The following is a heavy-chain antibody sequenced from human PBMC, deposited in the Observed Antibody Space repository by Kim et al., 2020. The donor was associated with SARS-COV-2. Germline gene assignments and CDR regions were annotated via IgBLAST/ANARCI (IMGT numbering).Heavy chain of an antibody. J-gene: IGHJ4*02. V-gene: IGHV4-59*01. CDR1: GGSISSYY. CDR2: IYYSGST. Sequence: SETLSLTCTVSGGSISSYYWSWIRQPPGKGLEWIGYIYYSGSTNYNPSLKSRVTISVDTSKNQFSLKLSSVTAADTAVYYCARAPPTSIAAAGTTFDYWGQGTLVTVSS. CDR3: ARAPPTSIAAAGTTFDY. D-gene: IGHD6-13*01.